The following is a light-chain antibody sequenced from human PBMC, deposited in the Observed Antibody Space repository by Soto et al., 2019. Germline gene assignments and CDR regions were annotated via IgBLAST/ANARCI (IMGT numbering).Light chain of an antibody. CDR2: DAS. J-gene: IGKJ2*01. Sequence: DIQMTQSPSTLSGSIGDRVIITCRASQSVFNWLAWYQQKPGKAPKLLISDASKLESGVPPRFSGVGSGTDFTLTISSLQPDDSATYYCQQYNHDPYTFGQGTKLEIK. V-gene: IGKV1-5*01. CDR1: QSVFNW. CDR3: QQYNHDPYT.